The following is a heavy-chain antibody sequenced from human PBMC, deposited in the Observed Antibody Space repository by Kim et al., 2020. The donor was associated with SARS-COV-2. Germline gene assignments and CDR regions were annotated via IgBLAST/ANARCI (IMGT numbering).Heavy chain of an antibody. Sequence: ASVKVSCKASGYTFTSYGISWVRQAPGQGLEWMGWISAYNGNTNYAQKLQGRVTMTTDTSTSTAYMELRSLRSDDTAVYYCARVPPRVFGVVIIWEELYLDYWGQGTLVTVSS. J-gene: IGHJ4*02. V-gene: IGHV1-18*04. D-gene: IGHD3-3*01. CDR3: ARVPPRVFGVVIIWEELYLDY. CDR2: ISAYNGNT. CDR1: GYTFTSYG.